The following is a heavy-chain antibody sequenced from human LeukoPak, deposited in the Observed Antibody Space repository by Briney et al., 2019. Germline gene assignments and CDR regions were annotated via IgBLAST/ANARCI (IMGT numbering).Heavy chain of an antibody. CDR3: TRLGGGYGELDN. Sequence: GGSLRLSCAASGFTFSGSAMHWVRQASGKGLEWVGHIRSKANSYATAYAASVRGRFTISRDDSKNTAYLRMSSLKTEDTAVYYCTRLGGGYGELDNWGQGTLVTVSS. CDR1: GFTFSGSA. CDR2: IRSKANSYAT. J-gene: IGHJ4*02. D-gene: IGHD5-12*01. V-gene: IGHV3-73*01.